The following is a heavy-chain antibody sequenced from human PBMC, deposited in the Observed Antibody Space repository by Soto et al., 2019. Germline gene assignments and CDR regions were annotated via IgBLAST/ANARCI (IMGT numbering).Heavy chain of an antibody. J-gene: IGHJ4*02. D-gene: IGHD3-16*01. V-gene: IGHV3-30*19. CDR1: GFTFRSFV. Sequence: QVQLVESGGGVVQPGTSLRLSCVGSGFTFRSFVIHWVRQAPGRGLEWVALTSYDGTNKYFGDSVKGRFTISRDNSRNTGDLQMDSRRLEDTALYYCARWGTTGGLDVWGQGTLVSVSS. CDR3: ARWGTTGGLDV. CDR2: TSYDGTNK.